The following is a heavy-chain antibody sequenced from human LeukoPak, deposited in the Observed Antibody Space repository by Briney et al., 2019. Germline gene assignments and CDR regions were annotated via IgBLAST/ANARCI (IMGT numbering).Heavy chain of an antibody. Sequence: GGSLRLSCAASGFTFSNYWMHWVRHAPGKGLVWVSRINSGGSNTIYADSVKGRFTISRDNAKSTLYLQMNSLRAEDTAVYYCARDGGDSYYYESGAFDIWGQGTMVTVSS. CDR3: ARDGGDSYYYESGAFDI. V-gene: IGHV3-74*01. D-gene: IGHD3-22*01. CDR2: INSGGSNT. CDR1: GFTFSNYW. J-gene: IGHJ3*02.